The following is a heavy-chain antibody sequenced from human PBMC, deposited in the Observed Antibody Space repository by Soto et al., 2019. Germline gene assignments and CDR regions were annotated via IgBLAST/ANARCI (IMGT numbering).Heavy chain of an antibody. CDR2: IYYSGST. J-gene: IGHJ5*02. CDR3: ARGSYYYGSGSKPWFDP. V-gene: IGHV4-31*03. D-gene: IGHD3-10*01. CDR1: GGSISSGGYY. Sequence: QVQLQESGPGLVKPSQTLSLTCTVSGGSISSGGYYWSWIRQHPGKGLEWSGYIYYSGSTYYNPSLKSRVTISVDTSKNQFSLKLSSVTAADTAVYYCARGSYYYGSGSKPWFDPWGQGTLVTVSS.